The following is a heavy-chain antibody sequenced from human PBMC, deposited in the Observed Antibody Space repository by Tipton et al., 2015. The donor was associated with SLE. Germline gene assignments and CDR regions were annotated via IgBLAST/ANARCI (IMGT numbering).Heavy chain of an antibody. CDR2: IYYSGST. CDR3: ARQYDILTPLQH. V-gene: IGHV4-59*08. D-gene: IGHD3-9*01. J-gene: IGHJ1*01. CDR1: GGPFNGFL. Sequence: TLSLTCGVSGGPFNGFLWTWFRQPPGKGLEWIGEIYYSGSTNYNPSLKSRVTISVDTSKNQFSLKLSSVTAADTAVYYCARQYDILTPLQHWGQGTLVTVSS.